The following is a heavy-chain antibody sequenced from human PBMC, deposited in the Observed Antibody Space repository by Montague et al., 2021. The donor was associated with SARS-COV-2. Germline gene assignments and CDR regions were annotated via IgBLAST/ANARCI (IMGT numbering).Heavy chain of an antibody. CDR2: IHYSGRT. CDR1: GGSVSSGSYY. V-gene: IGHV4-61*10. J-gene: IGHJ2*01. CDR3: ARRIVTYYWYFDL. D-gene: IGHD2-15*01. Sequence: SETLSLTCTVSGGSVSSGSYYWSWIRQPAGKGLEYIGYIHYSGRTNYNPSLRSRVTISIDTSKNQFSLKLMSVTAAETAIYFCARRIVTYYWYFDLWGRGTLVTVSS.